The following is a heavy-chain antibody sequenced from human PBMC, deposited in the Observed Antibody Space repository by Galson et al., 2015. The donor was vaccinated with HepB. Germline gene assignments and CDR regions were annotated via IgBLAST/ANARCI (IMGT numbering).Heavy chain of an antibody. CDR3: ARHRLGYSSSWPLDY. J-gene: IGHJ4*02. CDR2: IDPSDSYT. D-gene: IGHD6-13*01. CDR1: GYSFTSYW. V-gene: IGHV5-10-1*01. Sequence: QSGAEVKKPGESLKISCKGSGYSFTSYWISWVRQMPGKGLEWMGRIDPSDSYTNYSPSFQGHVTISADKSISTAYLQWSSLKASDTAMYYCARHRLGYSSSWPLDYWGQGTLVTVSS.